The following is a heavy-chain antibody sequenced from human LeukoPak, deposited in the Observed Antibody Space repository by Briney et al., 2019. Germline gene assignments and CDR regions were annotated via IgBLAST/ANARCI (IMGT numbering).Heavy chain of an antibody. V-gene: IGHV4-4*07. Sequence: SETLSLTCTVSGFSISSYYWSWIRQAAGKGREWIGRIYSSGNTNYNPSLERRVTMSIDRTKNQFSLKLSSATAADTAVYYCARESYSSSTSGLHYWGQGTLVTVSS. CDR3: ARESYSSSTSGLHY. CDR2: IYSSGNT. J-gene: IGHJ4*02. CDR1: GFSISSYY. D-gene: IGHD6-6*01.